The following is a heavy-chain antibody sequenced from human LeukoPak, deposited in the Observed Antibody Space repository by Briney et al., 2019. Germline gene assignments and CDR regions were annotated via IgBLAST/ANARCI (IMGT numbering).Heavy chain of an antibody. CDR3: VKSPHASSSYFDY. J-gene: IGHJ4*02. CDR2: INSNGDIT. Sequence: GGSLRLSCSASGFSFSSFAMHWVRQAPGKGLEYVSAINSNGDITDYADSVKGRFTMSRDNSKNTLHLQMSSLTVEDTAVYYCVKSPHASSSYFDYWGQGTLATVSS. V-gene: IGHV3-64D*06. CDR1: GFSFSSFA. D-gene: IGHD6-13*01.